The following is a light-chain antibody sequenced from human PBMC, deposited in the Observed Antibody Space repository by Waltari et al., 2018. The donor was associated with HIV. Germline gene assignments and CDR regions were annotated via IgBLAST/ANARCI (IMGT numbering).Light chain of an antibody. CDR3: GVWDDGLNGPE. Sequence: QSVLTQPPSASGTPGQRVTISCSGSNSNIGTNTVSWYQHLPGTAPKLLIYSDEQRPAGGPDRFSGSKSGASASLAISGLQSEDEADYYCGVWDDGLNGPEFGGGTKLTVL. CDR2: SDE. CDR1: NSNIGTNT. V-gene: IGLV1-44*01. J-gene: IGLJ3*02.